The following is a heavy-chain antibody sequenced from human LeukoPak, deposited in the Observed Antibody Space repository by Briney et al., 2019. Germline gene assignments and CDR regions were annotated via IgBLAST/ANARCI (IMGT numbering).Heavy chain of an antibody. J-gene: IGHJ4*02. D-gene: IGHD6-13*01. CDR3: ARSPISSSWYAPSDY. Sequence: GASVKVSCKAAGYPFISFGISWVRQAPGQGLEWMGWISAYNGKTEFAQKLQGRVTMTTDTSTSTAYMELRSLRSDDTAVYYCARSPISSSWYAPSDYWGQGTLVTVSS. CDR1: GYPFISFG. CDR2: ISAYNGKT. V-gene: IGHV1-18*01.